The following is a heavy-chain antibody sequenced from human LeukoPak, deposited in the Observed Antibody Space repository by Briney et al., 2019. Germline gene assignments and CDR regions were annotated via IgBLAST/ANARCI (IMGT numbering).Heavy chain of an antibody. D-gene: IGHD3-16*01. CDR2: IHHTGST. J-gene: IGHJ3*02. CDR1: GGSIRSGGYY. CDR3: ARGDRAFDI. Sequence: SETLSLTCTISGGSIRSGGYYWSWIRQHPGKGLEWIGYIHHTGSTYYNPSLKSRLTISVDTPKNQFSLRLSSVTAADTAVYYCARGDRAFDIWGQGTMVTVSS. V-gene: IGHV4-31*03.